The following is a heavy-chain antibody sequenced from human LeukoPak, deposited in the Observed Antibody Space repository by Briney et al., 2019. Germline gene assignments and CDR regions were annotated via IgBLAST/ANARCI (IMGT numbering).Heavy chain of an antibody. D-gene: IGHD1-26*01. CDR3: AREARGGSTYFDN. CDR2: IYSSGTT. Sequence: SETLSLTCTVSGGSMSGYFWAWLRRPAGKGLEWIGRIYSSGTTNYNLSLKSRVTMSLDTSKNQFSLSLTSMTAADTAVYYCAREARGGSTYFDNWGQGTLVTVSS. J-gene: IGHJ4*02. V-gene: IGHV4-4*07. CDR1: GGSMSGYF.